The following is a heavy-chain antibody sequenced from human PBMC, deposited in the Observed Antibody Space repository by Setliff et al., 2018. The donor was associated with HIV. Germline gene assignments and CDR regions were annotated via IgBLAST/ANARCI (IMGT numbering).Heavy chain of an antibody. J-gene: IGHJ1*01. CDR1: GYTFTSYY. CDR2: INPSSGST. D-gene: IGHD6-6*01. V-gene: IGHV1-46*01. Sequence: ASVKVSCKASGYTFTSYYMHWVRQAPGQGLEWMGIINPSSGSTTYAQKFQGRVTMTRDTSTSSVYMELSSLRSEDTAVYYCARDPAPSSSASYFQHWGQGTPVTVSS. CDR3: ARDPAPSSSASYFQH.